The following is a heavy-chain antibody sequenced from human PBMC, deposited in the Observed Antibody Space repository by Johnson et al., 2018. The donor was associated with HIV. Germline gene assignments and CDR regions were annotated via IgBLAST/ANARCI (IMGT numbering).Heavy chain of an antibody. Sequence: QVQLVESGGGVVQPGRSLRIYCAVSEFSFSNYAMHWVRLAPGKGLQWVAVISYDGSNKYYADSVKGRFTISRDNSKNTLYLQMNSLRAEDTAVYYCAKSRGSYLFDAVDIWGQGTTVTVSS. D-gene: IGHD1-26*01. CDR3: AKSRGSYLFDAVDI. J-gene: IGHJ3*02. CDR1: EFSFSNYA. V-gene: IGHV3-30-3*02. CDR2: ISYDGSNK.